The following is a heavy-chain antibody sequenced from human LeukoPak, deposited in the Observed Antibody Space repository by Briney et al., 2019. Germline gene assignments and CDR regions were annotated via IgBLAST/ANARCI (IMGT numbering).Heavy chain of an antibody. D-gene: IGHD5-12*01. V-gene: IGHV3-30-3*01. CDR3: ARDYSGVDY. CDR1: GFTFSNYP. J-gene: IGHJ4*02. CDR2: ISSDGSTK. Sequence: GGSLRLSCAASGFTFSNYPIHWVRQAPGKGLEWVAVISSDGSTKYYADSVKGRFTISRDNSKNTLYLQMNSLKAEDTAVYYCARDYSGVDYWGQGTLVTVSS.